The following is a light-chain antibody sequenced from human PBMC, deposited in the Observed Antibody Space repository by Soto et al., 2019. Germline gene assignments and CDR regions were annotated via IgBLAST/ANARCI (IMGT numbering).Light chain of an antibody. V-gene: IGKV3-15*01. CDR1: QSVRFN. Sequence: EIVMTQSPATLSVSPGERATLSCRASQSVRFNLGWYQQRPGQAPRLLIYGASTRATGTPARFSGSGSGTEFTLTINSLQSEDFAVYYCQHYNDWPQTFGQGTKVDIK. CDR3: QHYNDWPQT. CDR2: GAS. J-gene: IGKJ1*01.